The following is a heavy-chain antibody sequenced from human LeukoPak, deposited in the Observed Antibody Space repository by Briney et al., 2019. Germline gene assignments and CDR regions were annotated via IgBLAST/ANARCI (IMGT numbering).Heavy chain of an antibody. J-gene: IGHJ5*01. D-gene: IGHD2-15*01. Sequence: PSETLSLTCSVSGDSINSGDYYWGWIRQPPGKGLEWIGSVYYNGNRYYKPSLKSRVTMSIDTSKNQFSLKLSSVTAADTAVYYCARGLIVVVVADTSQRFDSWGQGTLVTVSS. CDR3: ARGLIVVVVADTSQRFDS. V-gene: IGHV4-39*07. CDR2: VYYNGNR. CDR1: GDSINSGDYY.